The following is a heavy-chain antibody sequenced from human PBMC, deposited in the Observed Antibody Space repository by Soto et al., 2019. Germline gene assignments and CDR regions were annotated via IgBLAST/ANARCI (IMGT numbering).Heavy chain of an antibody. CDR3: ARHIGNYGDWAFEF. CDR2: IISTGRT. Sequence: SETLCLTCGVSGGSISSGGCYWVWIRQPPGKGLEWISSIISTGRTYYNPSLGSRVTISVDTSKNRFSLILGSVTAADTAVYYCARHIGNYGDWAFEFWAPGNLVTVSS. CDR1: GGSISSGGCY. J-gene: IGHJ4*02. D-gene: IGHD2-21*01. V-gene: IGHV4-39*01.